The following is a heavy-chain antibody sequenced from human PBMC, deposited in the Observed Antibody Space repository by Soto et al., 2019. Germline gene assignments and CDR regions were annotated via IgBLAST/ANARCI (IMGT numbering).Heavy chain of an antibody. CDR2: IRPSGDIT. V-gene: IGHV3-23*01. J-gene: IGHJ4*02. CDR1: GFTFSTYS. D-gene: IGHD3-9*01. CDR3: ATEADGYYDVLTGYYKMGYFDY. Sequence: GGSLRLSCAASGFTFSTYSTSWVRQAPGKGLEWVAAIRPSGDITFYADSVKGRFTISRDNSKNMLYLQMNSLKTEDTAVYYCATEADGYYDVLTGYYKMGYFDYWGQGTLVTVSS.